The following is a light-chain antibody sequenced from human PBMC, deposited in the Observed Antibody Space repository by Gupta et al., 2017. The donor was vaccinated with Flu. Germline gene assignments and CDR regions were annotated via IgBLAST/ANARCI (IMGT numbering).Light chain of an antibody. V-gene: IGLV3-21*03. CDR2: VDV. CDR3: QGGDRSSDNWV. Sequence: GKTDTITGGGDESGSKSVHWYQQKPGQAPVLLVFVDVERPSRIPDRFSGSNSGDTATLTITRVVGGDEADDYCQGGDRSSDNWVFGGGTTVTVL. CDR1: ESGSKS. J-gene: IGLJ1*01.